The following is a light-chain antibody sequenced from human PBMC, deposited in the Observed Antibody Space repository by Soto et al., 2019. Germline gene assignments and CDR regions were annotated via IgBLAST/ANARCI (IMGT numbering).Light chain of an antibody. CDR2: DVT. Sequence: QSALPQPGSVSRSRDQAVMISSTGNSSKRKSNNYNSWDQEHPGKAPKRSIYDVTNRPTGVSNPLSGSKSGNTASLTISGLQPEDEADYYCSSYTTSNTRQIVFGTGTKVTVL. J-gene: IGLJ1*01. CDR1: SSKRKSNNY. CDR3: SSYTTSNTRQIV. V-gene: IGLV2-14*03.